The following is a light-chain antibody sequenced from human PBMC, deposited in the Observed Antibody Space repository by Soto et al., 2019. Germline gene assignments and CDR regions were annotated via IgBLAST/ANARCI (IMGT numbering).Light chain of an antibody. V-gene: IGLV2-18*01. CDR3: SLYTSSSLYV. J-gene: IGLJ1*01. CDR1: SSDVGSYNR. Sequence: QSVLTQPPSVSGSPGQSVTISCTGTSSDVGSYNRVSWYQQPPGTAPKLMIYEVSNRPSGVPDRFSGSKSGNPASLTISGLQAEDEADYYCSLYTSSSLYVFGTGTKVTVL. CDR2: EVS.